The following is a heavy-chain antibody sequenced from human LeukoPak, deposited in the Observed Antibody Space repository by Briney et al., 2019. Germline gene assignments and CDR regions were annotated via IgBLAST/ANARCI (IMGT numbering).Heavy chain of an antibody. J-gene: IGHJ6*03. CDR2: INHSGST. D-gene: IGHD1-14*01. CDR3: ARGRNRNYNYYYYMDV. CDR1: GGSFSGYY. V-gene: IGHV4-34*01. Sequence: SETLSLTCAVYGGSFSGYYWSWIRQPPGKGLEWIGEINHSGSTNYNPSLKSRVSISVDTSKNQFSLKLSSVAAADAAVYYRARGRNRNYNYYYYMDVWGKGTTVTVSS.